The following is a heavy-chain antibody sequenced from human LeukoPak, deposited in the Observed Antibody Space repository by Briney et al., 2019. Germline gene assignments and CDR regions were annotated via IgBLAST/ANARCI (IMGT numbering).Heavy chain of an antibody. J-gene: IGHJ4*02. CDR2: ISSSSSTI. Sequence: GGSLRLSCAASGFTFGSYSMNWVRQAPGKGLEWVSYISSSSSTIYYADSVKGRFTISRDNAKNSLYLQMNSLRAEDTAVYYCARDHTYYYDSSGYYYTKHYYFDYWGRGTLVTVSS. D-gene: IGHD3-22*01. CDR1: GFTFGSYS. V-gene: IGHV3-48*01. CDR3: ARDHTYYYDSSGYYYTKHYYFDY.